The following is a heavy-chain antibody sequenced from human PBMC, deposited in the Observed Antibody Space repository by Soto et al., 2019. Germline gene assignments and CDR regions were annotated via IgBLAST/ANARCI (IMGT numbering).Heavy chain of an antibody. J-gene: IGHJ6*02. CDR2: IKSKTDGGTT. D-gene: IGHD3-22*01. CDR1: GFTFSNAW. Sequence: GGSLRLSCAASGFTFSNAWMNWVRQAPGKGLEWVGRIKSKTDGGTTDYAAPVKGRFTISRDDSKNTLYLQMNSLKTEDTAVYYCTTPPYYDSSGYPYYYYYGMDVWGQGTTVTVSS. V-gene: IGHV3-15*07. CDR3: TTPPYYDSSGYPYYYYYGMDV.